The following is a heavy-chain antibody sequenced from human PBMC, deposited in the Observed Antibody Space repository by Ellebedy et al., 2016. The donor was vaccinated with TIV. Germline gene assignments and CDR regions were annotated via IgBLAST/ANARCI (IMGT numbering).Heavy chain of an antibody. CDR2: TSSDGTKG. CDR1: GFTFSTFG. J-gene: IGHJ4*02. CDR3: VRDGSGWSGDY. Sequence: GGSLRLSCAASGFTFSTFGFHWVRQAPGKGLEWVALTSSDGTKGYYADSMKGRFTVSRDNSKNTVYLQVNSLRAEDTAVYYCVRDGSGWSGDYWGRGALVTVSS. V-gene: IGHV3-33*05. D-gene: IGHD6-19*01.